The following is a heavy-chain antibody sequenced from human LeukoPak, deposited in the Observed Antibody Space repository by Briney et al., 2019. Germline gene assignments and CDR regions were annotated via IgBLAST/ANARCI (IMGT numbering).Heavy chain of an antibody. V-gene: IGHV3-43*02. D-gene: IGHD6-19*01. CDR3: VRDTGSGWDFDY. J-gene: IGHJ4*02. Sequence: GGSLRLSCAASGFTFNAYAIHWVRQAPGKGLEWVSLVKGDGVTTDYANSVKGRFNVSRDNSKNSLYLQMSNLRTEDTALYYCVRDTGSGWDFDYWGQGTLVTVPS. CDR2: VKGDGVTT. CDR1: GFTFNAYA.